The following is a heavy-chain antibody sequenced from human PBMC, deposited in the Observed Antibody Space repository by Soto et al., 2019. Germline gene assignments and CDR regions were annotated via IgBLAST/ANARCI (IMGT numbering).Heavy chain of an antibody. D-gene: IGHD3-10*01. Sequence: QVQLVQSGAEVKKPGSSVKVSCKASGGTFSSYTISWVRQAPGQGLEWMGRIIPILGIANYAQKFQGRVTITADKSTSTAYMELSSLRSEDTAVYYCARECRLRFGDCGWGQGTLVTVSS. CDR2: IIPILGIA. CDR1: GGTFSSYT. V-gene: IGHV1-69*08. J-gene: IGHJ4*02. CDR3: ARECRLRFGDCG.